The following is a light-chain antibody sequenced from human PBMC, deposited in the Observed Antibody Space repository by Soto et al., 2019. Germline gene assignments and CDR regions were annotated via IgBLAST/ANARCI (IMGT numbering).Light chain of an antibody. CDR2: AAS. CDR1: QGISSY. CDR3: QQPRCT. J-gene: IGKJ2*02. Sequence: DIQLTQSPSFLSASVGDRVTITCRASQGISSYLAWYQQKPGKAPKLLIYAASTLQSGVSSRFSGSGSGTEFTLTISSLQPEDFATYYCQQPRCTFGQGTKLEIK. V-gene: IGKV1-9*01.